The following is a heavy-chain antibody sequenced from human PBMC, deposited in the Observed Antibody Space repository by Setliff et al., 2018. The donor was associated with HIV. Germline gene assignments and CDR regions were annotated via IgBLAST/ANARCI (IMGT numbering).Heavy chain of an antibody. J-gene: IGHJ6*02. CDR2: LFYSGTT. CDR3: ARITIFVPGDPYFYGMDV. D-gene: IGHD3-3*02. Sequence: PSETLSLTCSVSGDSVSSGGFYWSWIRQRPDKGPEWIGHLFYSGTTYYSPSLKSRVIISRDTSENQFSLQLSSVTAADTAVYYCARITIFVPGDPYFYGMDVWGQGTTVTVSS. CDR1: GDSVSSGGFY. V-gene: IGHV4-31*03.